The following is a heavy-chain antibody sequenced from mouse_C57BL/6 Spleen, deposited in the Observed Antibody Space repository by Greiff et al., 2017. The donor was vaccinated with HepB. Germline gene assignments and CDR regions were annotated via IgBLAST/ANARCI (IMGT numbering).Heavy chain of an antibody. CDR3: ARRPAYYSNYGTVYYFDY. Sequence: QVQLQQSGPELVKPGASVKISCKASGYAFSSSWMNWVKQRPGKGLEWIGRIYPGDGDTNYNGKFKGKATLTADKSSSTAYMQLSSLTSEDSAVYFCARRPAYYSNYGTVYYFDYWGQGTTLTVSS. D-gene: IGHD2-5*01. CDR1: GYAFSSSW. CDR2: IYPGDGDT. J-gene: IGHJ2*01. V-gene: IGHV1-82*01.